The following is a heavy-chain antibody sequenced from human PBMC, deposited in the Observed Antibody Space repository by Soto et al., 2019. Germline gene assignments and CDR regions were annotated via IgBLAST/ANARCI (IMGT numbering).Heavy chain of an antibody. V-gene: IGHV3-7*01. CDR1: GFTFSSYW. D-gene: IGHD2-15*01. J-gene: IGHJ6*02. CDR3: ARDPSVVVVAATPYYYYGMDV. Sequence: GGSLRLSCAASGFTFSSYWVSWVRQAPGKGLEWVANIKQDGSEKYYVDSVKGRFTISRDNAKNSLYLQMNSLRAEDTAVYYCARDPSVVVVAATPYYYYGMDVWGQGTTVTVSS. CDR2: IKQDGSEK.